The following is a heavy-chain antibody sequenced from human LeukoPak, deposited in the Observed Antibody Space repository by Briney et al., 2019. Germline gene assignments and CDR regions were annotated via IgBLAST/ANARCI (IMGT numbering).Heavy chain of an antibody. CDR1: GFTFCDYA. Sequence: GGSLRLSCTASGFTFCDYAMSWVRQAPGKGLEWGGFIRSKAYGGTTEYAASVKGRFTISRDVSKSIAYLQMNSLKAEDTAVHYCTRDLGWEGVEYWGQGTLVTVSS. CDR2: IRSKAYGGTT. CDR3: TRDLGWEGVEY. J-gene: IGHJ4*02. D-gene: IGHD6-19*01. V-gene: IGHV3-49*04.